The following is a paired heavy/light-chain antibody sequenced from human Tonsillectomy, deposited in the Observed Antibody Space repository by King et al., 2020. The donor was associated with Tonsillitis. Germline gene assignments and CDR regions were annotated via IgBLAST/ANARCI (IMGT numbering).Light chain of an antibody. CDR1: FNNVGHQG. CDR3: SAWDSSRSVWV. CDR2: RNN. Sequence: QAGLTQPPSVSKGLRQTATLTCTGNFNNVGHQGAAWLQQHQGHPPKLLSFRNNNRPSGSSERFSASRSGDTASLTITGLQPEDEADYYCSAWDSSRSVWVFGGGTKLTVL. V-gene: IGLV10-54*01. J-gene: IGLJ3*02.
Heavy chain of an antibody. D-gene: IGHD6-13*01. CDR3: AREGGITAAGGFDY. V-gene: IGHV3-23*01. CDR2: ISVRGRET. CDR1: GFTVSNYA. J-gene: IGHJ4*02. Sequence: EVQLLESGGGLLQPGGSLRLSCAASGFTVSNYAMSWVRQAPGKGLEWVSTISVRGRETYYADSVTGRFTISRDTSKNTVYLQMNSLRGEDTALYHCAREGGITAAGGFDYWGQGTLVTVSS.